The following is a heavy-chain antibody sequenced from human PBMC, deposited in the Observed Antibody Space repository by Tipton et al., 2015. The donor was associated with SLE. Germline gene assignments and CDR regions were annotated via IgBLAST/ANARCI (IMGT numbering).Heavy chain of an antibody. D-gene: IGHD3-10*01. CDR3: ARTKGSFSFDY. CDR2: ISGSGGST. J-gene: IGHJ4*02. CDR1: GFTFSSYA. Sequence: SLRLSCAASGFTFSSYAMSWVRQAPGKGLEWVSTISGSGGSTYYADSVKGRFTISRDNSKNTLYLQMNSLRAEDTAVYYCARTKGSFSFDYWGQGTLVTVSS. V-gene: IGHV3-23*01.